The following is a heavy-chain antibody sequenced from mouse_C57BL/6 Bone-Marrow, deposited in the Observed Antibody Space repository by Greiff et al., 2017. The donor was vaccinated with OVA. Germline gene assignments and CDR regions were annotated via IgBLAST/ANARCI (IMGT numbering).Heavy chain of an antibody. CDR3: ARWGVAPYD. V-gene: IGHV1-61*01. D-gene: IGHD1-1*02. CDR1: GYTFTSYW. Sequence: QVQLQQPGAELVRPGSSVKLSCKASGYTFTSYWMEWVKQRPGQGLEWIGNIYPSDSETHYNQKFKDKATLTVDKSASTAYMQLSSLTSEDSAVYYSARWGVAPYDWGQGTTLTVSS. CDR2: IYPSDSET. J-gene: IGHJ2*01.